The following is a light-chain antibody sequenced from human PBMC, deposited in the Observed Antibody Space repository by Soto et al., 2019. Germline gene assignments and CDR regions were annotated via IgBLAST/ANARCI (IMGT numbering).Light chain of an antibody. Sequence: ESVLTQSPATLSLSPGRGSALXCRASQTVSSSLAWYQQKPGQAPRLLIYDASNRATSIPARFSGSGSGTDFTLPISSLEPEDFAFYFCQQRSHWPTFGQGTKVDI. CDR3: QQRSHWPT. J-gene: IGKJ1*01. CDR1: QTVSSS. CDR2: DAS. V-gene: IGKV3-11*01.